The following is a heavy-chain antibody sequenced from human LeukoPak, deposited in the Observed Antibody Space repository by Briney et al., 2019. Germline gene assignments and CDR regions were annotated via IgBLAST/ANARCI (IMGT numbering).Heavy chain of an antibody. Sequence: SETLSLTCSVSGFSLRSGHFWAWIRPTPARGLECIGSIGNLHRGVHGDTYYNPSLKSRVSLSVDTSRNQFSLRLTSVTAADAASYYCARRWDRVQYVEYFAYWGQGRLVTVPS. CDR1: GFSLRSGHF. V-gene: IGHV4-38-2*01. J-gene: IGHJ4*02. CDR3: ARRWDRVQYVEYFAY. D-gene: IGHD3-10*02. CDR2: IGNLHRGVHGDT.